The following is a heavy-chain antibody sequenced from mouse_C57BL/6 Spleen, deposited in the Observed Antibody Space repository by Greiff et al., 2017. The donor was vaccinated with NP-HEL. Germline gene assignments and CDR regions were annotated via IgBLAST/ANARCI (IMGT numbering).Heavy chain of an antibody. D-gene: IGHD1-1*01. Sequence: DVKLVESGGGLVKPGGSLKLSCAASGFTFSSYTMSWVRQTPEKRLEWVATISGGGGNTYYPDSVKGRFTISRDNAKNTLYLQMSSLRSEDTALYYCASHYYGSSSYAMDYWGQGTSVTVSS. CDR3: ASHYYGSSSYAMDY. J-gene: IGHJ4*01. V-gene: IGHV5-9*01. CDR1: GFTFSSYT. CDR2: ISGGGGNT.